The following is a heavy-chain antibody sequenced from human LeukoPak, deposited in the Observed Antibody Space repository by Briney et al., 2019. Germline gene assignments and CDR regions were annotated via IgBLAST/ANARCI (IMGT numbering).Heavy chain of an antibody. CDR1: GYTFTDYY. CDR2: VDPEDGET. V-gene: IGHV1-69-2*01. CDR3: ATQKRDYYDSSGLA. D-gene: IGHD3-22*01. Sequence: ASVKVSCKVSGYTFTDYYIHWVQQAPGKGLEWMGLVDPEDGETIYAEKFQGRVTITADTSTDTAYMELSSLRSEDTPVYYCATQKRDYYDSSGLAWGQGTLVTVSS. J-gene: IGHJ5*02.